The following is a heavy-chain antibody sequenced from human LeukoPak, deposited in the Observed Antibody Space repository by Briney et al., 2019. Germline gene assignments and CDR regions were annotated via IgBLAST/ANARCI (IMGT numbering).Heavy chain of an antibody. CDR1: GGSFSDYY. Sequence: PSETLSLTCAVYGGSFSDYYWSWIRQPPGKGLEWIGEINNSGSTNYNPSLKSRVTIQVDTPKNPFSLKLSSVTAADTAVYYGARFQIRMTMVRGVEGFDIWGQGTMVTVSS. V-gene: IGHV4-34*01. CDR3: ARFQIRMTMVRGVEGFDI. D-gene: IGHD3-10*01. J-gene: IGHJ3*02. CDR2: INNSGST.